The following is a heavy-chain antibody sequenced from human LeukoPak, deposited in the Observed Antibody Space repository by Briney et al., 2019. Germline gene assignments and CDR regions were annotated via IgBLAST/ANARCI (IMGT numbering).Heavy chain of an antibody. J-gene: IGHJ3*02. Sequence: SETLSLTCTVSVGSISSYYWSWLRQPPGKGLAWIGYIYYSGCTNYNPSLKSRVTLSVDTSKNQFSLTLSPVTAADAAVYYCARRPDGYSGYGPYAFDIWGQGTMVSVSS. CDR3: ARRPDGYSGYGPYAFDI. D-gene: IGHD5-12*01. V-gene: IGHV4-59*08. CDR2: IYYSGCT. CDR1: VGSISSYY.